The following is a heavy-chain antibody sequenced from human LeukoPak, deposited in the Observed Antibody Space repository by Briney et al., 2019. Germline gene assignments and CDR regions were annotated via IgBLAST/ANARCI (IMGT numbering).Heavy chain of an antibody. CDR3: ARGRGPGSKSVAGRGYYFDY. J-gene: IGHJ4*02. V-gene: IGHV3-30*03. CDR1: GFTFSSYG. D-gene: IGHD6-19*01. Sequence: PGRSLRLSCAASGFTFSSYGMHWVRQAPGKGLEWVAVISYDGSNKYYADSVKGRLTISRDNSKNTLYLQMNSLRPEDTAVYYCARGRGPGSKSVAGRGYYFDYWGQGTLVTVSS. CDR2: ISYDGSNK.